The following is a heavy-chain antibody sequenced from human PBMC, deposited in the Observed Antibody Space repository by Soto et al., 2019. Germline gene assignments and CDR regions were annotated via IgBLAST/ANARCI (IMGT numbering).Heavy chain of an antibody. CDR1: GGSFSGYY. D-gene: IGHD3-3*01. V-gene: IGHV4-34*01. Sequence: QVQLQQWGAGLLKPSETLSLTCAVYGGSFSGYYWSWIRQPPGKGLEWIGEINHSGSTNYNPSLKSRVTISVDTSKNQCSLKLSSVTAADTAVYYCARGIFWSGYPPPSKKDYYCYYMDVWGKGTTVTVSS. J-gene: IGHJ6*03. CDR2: INHSGST. CDR3: ARGIFWSGYPPPSKKDYYCYYMDV.